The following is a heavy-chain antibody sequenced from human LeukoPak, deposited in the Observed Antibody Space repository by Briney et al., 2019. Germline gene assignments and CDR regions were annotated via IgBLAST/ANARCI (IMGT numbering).Heavy chain of an antibody. V-gene: IGHV3-7*01. CDR1: GGSISSNNHY. CDR2: IKQDGSEK. J-gene: IGHJ4*02. CDR3: ARDRYCSSTSCPKSGYFDY. Sequence: ETLSLTCTVSGGSISSNNHYWGWIRQPPGKGLEWVANIKQDGSEKYYVDSVKGRFTISRGNAKNSLYLQMNSLRAEDTAVYYCARDRYCSSTSCPKSGYFDYWGQGTLVTVSS. D-gene: IGHD2-2*01.